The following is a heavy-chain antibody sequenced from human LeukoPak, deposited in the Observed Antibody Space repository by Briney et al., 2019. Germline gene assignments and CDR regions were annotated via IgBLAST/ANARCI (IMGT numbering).Heavy chain of an antibody. CDR2: INHSGST. D-gene: IGHD2-2*01. V-gene: IGHV4-34*01. Sequence: PSETLSLTCAVYGGSFSGYYWSWIRQPPGKGLEWIGEINHSGSTNYSPSLKSRVTISVDTSKNQFSLKLSSVTAADTAVYYCARFGRYCSSTSCYRRYYFDYWGQGPLVTVSS. CDR1: GGSFSGYY. CDR3: ARFGRYCSSTSCYRRYYFDY. J-gene: IGHJ4*02.